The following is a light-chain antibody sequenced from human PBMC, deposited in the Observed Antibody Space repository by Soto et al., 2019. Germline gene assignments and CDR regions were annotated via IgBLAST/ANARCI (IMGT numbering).Light chain of an antibody. CDR3: ISYTSINLYV. Sequence: QSALTQPASVSGSPGQSISISCTGTSSDVGGYEYVSWYQQHAGKAPKLMIYDVSSRPSGVSNRFSGSKSDNTASLTISGLQAEDEADYYCISYTSINLYVLGTGTKVTVL. V-gene: IGLV2-14*01. CDR2: DVS. CDR1: SSDVGGYEY. J-gene: IGLJ1*01.